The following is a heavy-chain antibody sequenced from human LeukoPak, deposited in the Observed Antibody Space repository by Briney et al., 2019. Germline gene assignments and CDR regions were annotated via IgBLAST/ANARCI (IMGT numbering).Heavy chain of an antibody. Sequence: GGSLRLSCSASGFTVSSFDLNWVRQAPGKGLEWVSYISSSGNSIYYADFVKGRFTISRDNAKNSLYLQMNNLRAEDMAVYYCATLESYWGQGTLVTVSS. J-gene: IGHJ4*02. V-gene: IGHV3-48*03. CDR1: GFTVSSFD. CDR2: ISSSGNSI. CDR3: ATLESY.